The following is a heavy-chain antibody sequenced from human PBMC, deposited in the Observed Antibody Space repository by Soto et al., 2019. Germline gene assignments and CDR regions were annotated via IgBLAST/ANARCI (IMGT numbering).Heavy chain of an antibody. CDR3: EGSWT. Sequence: EVQLLMSGGGSALPGGSLRLSCEVSGFTLTNYAMSWVRQTPGKGLEWVSQISASGDRTYYADSVKGRFTISKDFSKNTLFLQINSLRGEDSAVYYCEGSWTWGQGTMVTVSS. CDR2: ISASGDRT. CDR1: GFTLTNYA. V-gene: IGHV3-23*01. J-gene: IGHJ3*01. D-gene: IGHD5-12*01.